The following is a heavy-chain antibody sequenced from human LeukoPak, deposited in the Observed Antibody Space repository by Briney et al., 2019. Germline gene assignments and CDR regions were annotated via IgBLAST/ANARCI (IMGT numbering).Heavy chain of an antibody. Sequence: GGSLRLSCAASGFTFSSYAMSWVRQAPGKGLEWVSAISGSGGSTYYADSVKGRFTISRDNAKNSLYLQMNSLRAEDTAVYYCAREVVAARRPFDYWGQRTLVTVSS. V-gene: IGHV3-23*01. J-gene: IGHJ4*02. CDR2: ISGSGGST. CDR3: AREVVAARRPFDY. D-gene: IGHD6-25*01. CDR1: GFTFSSYA.